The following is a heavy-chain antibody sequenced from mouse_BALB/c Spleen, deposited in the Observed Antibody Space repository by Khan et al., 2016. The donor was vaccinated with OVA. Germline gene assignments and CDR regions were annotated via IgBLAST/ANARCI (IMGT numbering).Heavy chain of an antibody. CDR3: TRRHNTYAWFAY. V-gene: IGHV5-17*02. J-gene: IGHJ3*01. Sequence: EVELVESGGGLVQPGGSRKLSCAASGFTFSNFGMHWVRQAPEKGLEWVVYISSGSNNTYYADSVKGRFTISRDNPENTLFLQMTSLRSEDTAIYYCTRRHNTYAWFAYWGQGTLVTVSA. D-gene: IGHD1-1*01. CDR2: ISSGSNNT. CDR1: GFTFSNFG.